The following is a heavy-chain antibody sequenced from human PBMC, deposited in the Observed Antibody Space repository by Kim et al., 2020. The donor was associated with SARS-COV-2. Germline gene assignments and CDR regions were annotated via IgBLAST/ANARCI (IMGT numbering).Heavy chain of an antibody. D-gene: IGHD3-3*01. CDR2: MIPDGSQK. Sequence: GGSLRLSCAASGLTFSNYWMSWVRQAPGKGLEWVANMIPDGSQKYYVDSVKGRFTISRDNAEKSVDLQMNGLRAEATAVYYCATFWSGYFDYWGQGTVVT. V-gene: IGHV3-7*01. CDR1: GLTFSNYW. CDR3: ATFWSGYFDY. J-gene: IGHJ4*02.